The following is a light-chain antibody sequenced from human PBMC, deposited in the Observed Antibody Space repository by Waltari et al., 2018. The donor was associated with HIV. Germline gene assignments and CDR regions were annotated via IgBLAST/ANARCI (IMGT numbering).Light chain of an antibody. CDR3: QSYDSRNHVV. Sequence: NFMLTQPHSVSESPGKTVTISCTRSSGSIASNYVQWYQQRQGSAPTTMIYEDNQRTSGVPDRFSGSIDSSPNSASLTISGLKTEDEGDYYCQSYDSRNHVVFGGGTKLTVL. J-gene: IGLJ2*01. V-gene: IGLV6-57*03. CDR2: EDN. CDR1: SGSIASNY.